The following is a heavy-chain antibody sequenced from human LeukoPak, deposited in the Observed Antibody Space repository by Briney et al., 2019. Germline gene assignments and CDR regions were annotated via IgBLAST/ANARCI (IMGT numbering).Heavy chain of an antibody. V-gene: IGHV1-46*02. CDR2: IHPDGGST. J-gene: IGHJ4*02. Sequence: GASVKVSCKASGYNFNDYYIYWVRQAPGHGLESMGYIHPDGGSTNYAQKFQGRVTMTSTTSISTAYMELSSLRSEDTAVYYCARPRRYYGSGSYEDWGQGTLVTVSS. CDR3: ARPRRYYGSGSYED. CDR1: GYNFNDYY. D-gene: IGHD3-10*01.